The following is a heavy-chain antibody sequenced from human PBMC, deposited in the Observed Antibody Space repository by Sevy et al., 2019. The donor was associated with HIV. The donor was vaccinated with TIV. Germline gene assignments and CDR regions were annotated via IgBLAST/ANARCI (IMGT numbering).Heavy chain of an antibody. Sequence: SETLSLTCTVSGGSISSSSYYWGWIRQPPGKGLEWIGSIYYSGSTYYNPSLKSRGTISVDTSKNQFSLKLSSVTAADTAVYYCARLDFWSGYPYFDYWGQGTLVTVSS. J-gene: IGHJ4*02. CDR1: GGSISSSSYY. CDR3: ARLDFWSGYPYFDY. V-gene: IGHV4-39*01. CDR2: IYYSGST. D-gene: IGHD3-3*01.